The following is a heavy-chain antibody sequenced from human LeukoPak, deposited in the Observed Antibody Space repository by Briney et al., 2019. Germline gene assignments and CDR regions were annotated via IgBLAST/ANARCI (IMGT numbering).Heavy chain of an antibody. Sequence: GASVKVSCKASGYTFTSYGISWVRQAPGQGLEWVGWISAYNGNTNYAQKLQGRVTMTTDTSTSTAYMELRSLRSDDTAVYYCARAPRITGTTHWFDPWGQGTLVTVSS. D-gene: IGHD1-7*01. CDR2: ISAYNGNT. V-gene: IGHV1-18*01. CDR1: GYTFTSYG. CDR3: ARAPRITGTTHWFDP. J-gene: IGHJ5*02.